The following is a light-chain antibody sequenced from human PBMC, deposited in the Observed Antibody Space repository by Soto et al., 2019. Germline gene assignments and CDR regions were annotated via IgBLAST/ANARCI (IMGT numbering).Light chain of an antibody. CDR1: ESMSNC. J-gene: IGKJ1*01. CDR3: QRRHRCLT. CDR2: GAS. Sequence: DIQMTQSPSTLSASVGDRVTITCRASESMSNCLAWYQQKPGKAPKLLISGASSLQSGFPSRFSGSASGTEFTLSISSLQPVDSATAYCQRRHRCLTFGQGTKVEMK. V-gene: IGKV1-5*01.